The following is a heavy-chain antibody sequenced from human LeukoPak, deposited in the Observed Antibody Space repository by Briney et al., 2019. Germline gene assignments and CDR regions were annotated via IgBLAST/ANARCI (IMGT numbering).Heavy chain of an antibody. Sequence: SETLSLTCTVSGGSISSYYWGWIRQPPGKGLEWIGSIYYSGSTYYNPSLKSRVTISVDTSKNQFSLKLSSVTAADTAVYYCARVFRNYYDSSGYYLDYWGQGTLVTVSS. CDR1: GGSISSYY. CDR2: IYYSGST. D-gene: IGHD3-22*01. V-gene: IGHV4-39*07. J-gene: IGHJ4*02. CDR3: ARVFRNYYDSSGYYLDY.